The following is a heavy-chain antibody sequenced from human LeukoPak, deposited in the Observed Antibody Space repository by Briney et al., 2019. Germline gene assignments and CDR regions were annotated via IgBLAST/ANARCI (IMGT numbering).Heavy chain of an antibody. J-gene: IGHJ4*02. Sequence: SETLSLTCAVSGGSINSHYWGWIRQPPGKGLQWIRDIYSTGKNNYNPSLKSRVTISLDTSKSHLSLNLTSVLAADTAIYYCVRRDTGWNYFDYWGQGILVTVSS. V-gene: IGHV4-4*08. D-gene: IGHD1-1*01. CDR3: VRRDTGWNYFDY. CDR2: IYSTGKN. CDR1: GGSINSHY.